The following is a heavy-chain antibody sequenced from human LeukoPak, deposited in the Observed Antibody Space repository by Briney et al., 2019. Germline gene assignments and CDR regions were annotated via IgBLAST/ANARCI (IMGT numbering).Heavy chain of an antibody. J-gene: IGHJ4*02. CDR1: GYTFTNYA. V-gene: IGHV1-18*01. D-gene: IGHD2-15*01. CDR2: ISGYNGKT. Sequence: ASVKVSCKASGYTFTNYAISWVRQAPGQGPEWMGWISGYNGKTNYAQKLQGRVTMTTDTSTSTVYMDLRSLRSDDTAVYYCARDVGEGYCSGGSCSDYWGQGTLVTVSS. CDR3: ARDVGEGYCSGGSCSDY.